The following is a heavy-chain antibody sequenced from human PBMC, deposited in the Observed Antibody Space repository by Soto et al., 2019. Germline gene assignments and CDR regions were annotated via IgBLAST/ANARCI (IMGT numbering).Heavy chain of an antibody. V-gene: IGHV4-34*01. J-gene: IGHJ4*02. Sequence: SETLSLTCAVYGGSFSGYYWSWIRQPPGKGLEWIGEINHSGSTNYNPSLKSRVTISVDTSKNQFSLKLSSVTAADTAVYYCARGATIFGVGIFDYWGQGTXVTVSS. D-gene: IGHD3-3*01. CDR1: GGSFSGYY. CDR2: INHSGST. CDR3: ARGATIFGVGIFDY.